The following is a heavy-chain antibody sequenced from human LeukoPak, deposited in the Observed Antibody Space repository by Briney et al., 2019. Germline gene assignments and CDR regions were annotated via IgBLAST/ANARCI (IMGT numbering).Heavy chain of an antibody. CDR3: VKDAQRGFDYSNSPQH. J-gene: IGHJ4*02. D-gene: IGHD4-11*01. CDR2: IWSDATNQ. CDR1: GFTFSHYG. Sequence: GGSLRLSCEASGFTFSHYGMHWVRQAPGKGLEWVAVIWSDATNQYYSDSVKGRFTISRDNFKRTVPLQMNSLRAEDTAVYYCVKDAQRGFDYSNSPQHWGQGSLVTVSS. V-gene: IGHV3-33*06.